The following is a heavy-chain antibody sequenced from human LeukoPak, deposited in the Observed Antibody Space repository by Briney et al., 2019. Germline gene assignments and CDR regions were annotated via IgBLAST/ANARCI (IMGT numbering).Heavy chain of an antibody. V-gene: IGHV4-39*01. CDR2: IYYSGST. CDR1: GDSISSSSSY. CDR3: ARGRFSKKKQWLVLGRWFDP. D-gene: IGHD6-19*01. J-gene: IGHJ5*02. Sequence: SETLSLTCTVSGDSISSSSSYWGWIRQPPGEGLEWIGSIYYSGSTYYNTSLKSRVTISVDTSKNQFSLRLNSVTAADTAVYFCARGRFSKKKQWLVLGRWFDPWGQGTLVTVSS.